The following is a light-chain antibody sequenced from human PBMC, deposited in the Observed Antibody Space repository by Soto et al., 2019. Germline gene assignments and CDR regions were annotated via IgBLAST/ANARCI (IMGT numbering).Light chain of an antibody. CDR1: SSAVGGYNY. J-gene: IGLJ1*01. Sequence: QSALTQPASVSGSPGQSITISCTGTSSAVGGYNYVSWYQQHPGKAPKLMIYDVSNRPSGVSNRFSGYKSGNTASLTISGHQAEDEADYYCSSYTSSSTRVFGTGTKLTVL. CDR3: SSYTSSSTRV. CDR2: DVS. V-gene: IGLV2-14*01.